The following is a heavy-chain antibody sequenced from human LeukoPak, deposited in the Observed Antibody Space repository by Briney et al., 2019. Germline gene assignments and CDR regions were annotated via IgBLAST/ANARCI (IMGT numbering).Heavy chain of an antibody. V-gene: IGHV3-21*01. D-gene: IGHD3-3*01. CDR1: GFTFSSYS. CDR2: ISSSSSYI. J-gene: IGHJ3*02. CDR3: ARTYDFGIGPPGDAFDN. Sequence: PGGSLRLSCAASGFTFSSYSMNWVRQAPGKGLEWVSSISSSSSYIYYADSVKGRFTISRDNAKNSLYLQMNSLRAEDTAVYYCARTYDFGIGPPGDAFDNWGQGTLVTVFS.